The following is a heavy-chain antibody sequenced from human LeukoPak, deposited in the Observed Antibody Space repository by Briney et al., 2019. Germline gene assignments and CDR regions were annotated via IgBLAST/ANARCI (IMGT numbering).Heavy chain of an antibody. Sequence: PETLSLTCTVSGGSTTNYYWSWIRQPPGKGLEWIGYIYYSGNTNCNPSLKSRVTISVDTSNNQFSLNLSSVTAADTAVYYCARGPTRYYFDYWGQGTLVTVSS. J-gene: IGHJ4*02. CDR1: GGSTTNYY. CDR2: IYYSGNT. CDR3: ARGPTRYYFDY. V-gene: IGHV4-59*01.